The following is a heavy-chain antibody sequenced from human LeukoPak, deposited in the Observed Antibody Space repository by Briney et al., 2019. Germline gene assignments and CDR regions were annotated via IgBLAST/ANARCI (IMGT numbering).Heavy chain of an antibody. D-gene: IGHD2-21*02. J-gene: IGHJ4*02. V-gene: IGHV3-30-3*02. CDR2: ISNDGSKK. Sequence: GGSLRLSCAASRFTFTTYAVHWVRQAPGKGLEWVALISNDGSKKYYADSVKGRFTISRDNSKNTVYLQMNSLRAEDTAVYFCANEGASAYCGGDCYSWGLGTLVTVSS. CDR1: RFTFTTYA. CDR3: ANEGASAYCGGDCYS.